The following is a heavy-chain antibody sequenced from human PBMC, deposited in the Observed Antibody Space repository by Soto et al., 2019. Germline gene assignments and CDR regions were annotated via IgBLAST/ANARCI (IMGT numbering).Heavy chain of an antibody. Sequence: QVQLVQSGAEVKKPGSSVKVSCKASGGTFSSYAISWVRQAPGQGIEWMGGIIPIFGTANYAQKFQGRVTINADESTSTADMELSSLRSEDTAVYYCASSLPGRGDYFYYFDYWGQGTLVTVSS. CDR1: GGTFSSYA. CDR2: IIPIFGTA. J-gene: IGHJ4*02. V-gene: IGHV1-69*12. CDR3: ASSLPGRGDYFYYFDY. D-gene: IGHD2-21*02.